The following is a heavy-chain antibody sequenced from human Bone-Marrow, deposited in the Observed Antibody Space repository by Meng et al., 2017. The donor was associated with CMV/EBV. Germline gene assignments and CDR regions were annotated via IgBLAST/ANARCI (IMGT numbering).Heavy chain of an antibody. D-gene: IGHD3-3*01. Sequence: FSDYYMSWIRQAPGKGLEWASYISSSGSTIYYADSVKGRFTISRDNAKNSLYLQMNSLRAEDTAVYYCARTHPYDFWSGYYIGWFDPWGQGTLVTVSS. V-gene: IGHV3-11*01. J-gene: IGHJ5*02. CDR2: ISSSGSTI. CDR3: ARTHPYDFWSGYYIGWFDP. CDR1: FSDYY.